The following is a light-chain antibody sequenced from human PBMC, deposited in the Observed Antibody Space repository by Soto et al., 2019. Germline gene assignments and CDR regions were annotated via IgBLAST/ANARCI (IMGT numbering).Light chain of an antibody. V-gene: IGKV1-5*01. CDR1: QSISYR. Sequence: DIQMTQSHSTLSASVVDRVTITCRASQSISYRLAWYQQKPGKALKVLIYDASSLESGVPSRFSGSGSGTEFILTISSLQPDDFATYYCQQYTGVWTFGQGTKVDNK. CDR3: QQYTGVWT. J-gene: IGKJ1*01. CDR2: DAS.